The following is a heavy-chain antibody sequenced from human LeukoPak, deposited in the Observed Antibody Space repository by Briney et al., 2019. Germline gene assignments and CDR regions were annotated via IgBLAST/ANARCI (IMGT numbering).Heavy chain of an antibody. CDR3: AKWALNYYDSSGYYTDY. CDR2: ISGSGGST. D-gene: IGHD3-22*01. J-gene: IGHJ4*02. CDR1: GGSFSGYY. V-gene: IGHV3-23*01. Sequence: ETLSLTCAVYGGSFSGYYWSWIRQPPGKGLEWVSAISGSGGSTYYADSVKGRFTISRDNSKNTLYLQMNSLRAEDTAVYYCAKWALNYYDSSGYYTDYWGQGTLVTVSS.